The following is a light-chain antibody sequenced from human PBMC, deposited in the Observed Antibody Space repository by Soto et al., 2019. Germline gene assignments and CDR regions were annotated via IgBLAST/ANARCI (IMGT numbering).Light chain of an antibody. CDR1: QSVSSY. CDR2: GAS. J-gene: IGKJ1*01. CDR3: QQYNNWPWT. Sequence: EIVLTQSPATLSLSPGERATLSFRSSQSVSSYLAWYQQKPGQAPRLLIYGASTRATGIPARFSGSGSGTEFTLTISSLQSEDFAVYYCQQYNNWPWTFGQGTKVDIK. V-gene: IGKV3-15*01.